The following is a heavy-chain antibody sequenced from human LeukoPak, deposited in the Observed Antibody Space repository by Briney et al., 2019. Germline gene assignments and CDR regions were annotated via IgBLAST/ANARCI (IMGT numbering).Heavy chain of an antibody. Sequence: SETLSLTCNVRGGSISGYYWSWIRQSPGKGLEWIGYIYDTGSISYNPPLKSRVTILADTSKNHFSLNLRSVTAADTAVYYCARGAYHFDPWGQGTLVTVSS. J-gene: IGHJ5*02. CDR3: ARGAYHFDP. CDR1: GGSISGYY. D-gene: IGHD3-16*01. V-gene: IGHV4-59*01. CDR2: IYDTGSI.